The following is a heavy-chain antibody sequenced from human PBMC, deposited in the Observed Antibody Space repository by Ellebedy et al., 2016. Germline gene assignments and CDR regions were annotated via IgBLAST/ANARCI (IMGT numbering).Heavy chain of an antibody. J-gene: IGHJ6*02. D-gene: IGHD5-12*01. V-gene: IGHV3-66*04. Sequence: GGSLRLSCAVFGFTVSSNYMSWVRQAPGKGLEWVSVLYSGGSTYYADSVKGRFTISRDTSKNTLFLQMNSLRAEDTAVYFCARPGYKYGMDVWGQGTTVTVSS. CDR2: LYSGGST. CDR3: ARPGYKYGMDV. CDR1: GFTVSSNY.